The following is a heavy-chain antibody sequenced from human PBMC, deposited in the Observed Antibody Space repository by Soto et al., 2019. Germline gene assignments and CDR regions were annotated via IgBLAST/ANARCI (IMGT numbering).Heavy chain of an antibody. CDR1: GGSISSSSYY. V-gene: IGHV4-39*01. Sequence: SETLSLTCTVSGGSISSSSYYWGWIRQPPGKGLEWIGSIYYSGITYYNPPLKSRVTISVDTSKNQFSLKLSSVTAADTAVYYCARQREYSSGWYSFPNNWFDPWGQGTLVTVSS. J-gene: IGHJ5*02. D-gene: IGHD6-13*01. CDR3: ARQREYSSGWYSFPNNWFDP. CDR2: IYYSGIT.